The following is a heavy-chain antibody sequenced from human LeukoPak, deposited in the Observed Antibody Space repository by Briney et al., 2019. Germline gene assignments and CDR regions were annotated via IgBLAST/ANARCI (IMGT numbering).Heavy chain of an antibody. J-gene: IGHJ4*02. V-gene: IGHV1-69*13. CDR3: ASDYGDYDY. CDR1: GGTFSSYA. Sequence: ASVTVSCKASGGTFSSYAISWVRQAPGQGLEWMGGIIPIFGTANYAQKFQGRVTITADESTSTAYMELNSLRSEDTAVYYCASDYGDYDYWGQGTLVTVSS. D-gene: IGHD4-17*01. CDR2: IIPIFGTA.